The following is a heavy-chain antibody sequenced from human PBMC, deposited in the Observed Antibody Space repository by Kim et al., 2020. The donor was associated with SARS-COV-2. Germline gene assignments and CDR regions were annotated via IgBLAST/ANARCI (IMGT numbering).Heavy chain of an antibody. D-gene: IGHD4-17*01. CDR3: AKVGYGDYVGYVDL. CDR2: IYSSGRT. J-gene: IGHJ2*01. V-gene: IGHV4-30-4*01. CDR1: GGCISSGDYH. Sequence: SETLSLTCTGSGGCISSGDYHWNWIRQPPGKGLEWIGYIYSSGRTHFNPSLKSRVSISVDTSKNQFSLKLSSVTAADTAVYYCAKVGYGDYVGYVDLWGRGTLVTVSS.